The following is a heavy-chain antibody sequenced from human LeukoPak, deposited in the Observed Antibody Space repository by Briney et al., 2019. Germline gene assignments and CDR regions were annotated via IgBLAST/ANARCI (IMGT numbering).Heavy chain of an antibody. J-gene: IGHJ4*02. CDR2: ISSSSSYI. V-gene: IGHV3-21*01. CDR1: GFTFSSYS. CDR3: ARVTMVRGVKTFDY. Sequence: PGGSLRLSCAASGFTFSSYSMNWVRQAPGKGLEWVSSISSSSSYIYYADSVEGRFTISRDNAKNSLYLQMNSLRAEDTAVYYCARVTMVRGVKTFDYWGQGTLVTVSS. D-gene: IGHD3-10*01.